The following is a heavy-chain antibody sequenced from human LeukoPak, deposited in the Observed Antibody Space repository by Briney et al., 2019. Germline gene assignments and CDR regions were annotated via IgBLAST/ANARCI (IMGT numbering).Heavy chain of an antibody. D-gene: IGHD5-18*01. J-gene: IGHJ6*02. CDR1: GFTFGDHA. Sequence: GGSLRLSCTASGFTFGDHAMSWVRQAPGKGLEWVGFIRSKAYGGTTEYAASVKDRFTISRDDSKSIAYLQMNSLKTEDTAVYYCTRGLIYLWLYHGMDVWGQGTTVIVSS. V-gene: IGHV3-49*04. CDR3: TRGLIYLWLYHGMDV. CDR2: IRSKAYGGTT.